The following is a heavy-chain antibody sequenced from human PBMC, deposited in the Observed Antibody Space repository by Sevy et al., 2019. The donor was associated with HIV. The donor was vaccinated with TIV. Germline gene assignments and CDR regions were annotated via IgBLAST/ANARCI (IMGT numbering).Heavy chain of an antibody. CDR1: GFTFSSYA. CDR2: ISYDGSNK. Sequence: GGSLRLSCAASGFTFSSYAMHWVRQAPGKGLEWVAVISYDGSNKYYADSVKGRFTISRDNSKNTMCLQMKSLRAEDTAVYYCASSDSYCSGGSGYQKAFDIWGQGTMVTVSS. V-gene: IGHV3-30-3*01. D-gene: IGHD2-15*01. J-gene: IGHJ3*02. CDR3: ASSDSYCSGGSGYQKAFDI.